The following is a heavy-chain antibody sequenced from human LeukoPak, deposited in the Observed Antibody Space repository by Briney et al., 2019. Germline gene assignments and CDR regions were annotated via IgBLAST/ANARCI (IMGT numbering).Heavy chain of an antibody. V-gene: IGHV4-59*01. CDR1: GGSISTYY. J-gene: IGHJ4*02. CDR3: ARDRLGGGTIFDY. CDR2: IYYTGST. D-gene: IGHD3-16*01. Sequence: SETLSLTCTVSGGSISTYYWSWIRQPPGKGLEWIGYIYYTGSTSYNPSLKSRVTISVDTPKNQFSLKLSPVTAADTAMYYCARDRLGGGTIFDYWGQGTLVTVSS.